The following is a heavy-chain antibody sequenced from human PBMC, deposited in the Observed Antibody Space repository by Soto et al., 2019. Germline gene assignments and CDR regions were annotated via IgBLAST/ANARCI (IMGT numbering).Heavy chain of an antibody. CDR1: GGSCSGYY. CDR2: INHSGST. J-gene: IGHJ4*02. V-gene: IGHV4-34*01. CDR3: ASGSVTLLFDY. Sequence: PSETLSLTCAVYGGSCSGYYWSWIRQPPGKGLEWIGEINHSGSTNYNPSLKSRVTISVDTSKNQFSLKLSSVIAADTAVYYCASGSVTLLFDYCGQGTLVTVSS.